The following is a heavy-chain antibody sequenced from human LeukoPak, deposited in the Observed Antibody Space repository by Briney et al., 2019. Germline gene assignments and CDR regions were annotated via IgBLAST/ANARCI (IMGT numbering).Heavy chain of an antibody. CDR2: IYYSGST. J-gene: IGHJ4*02. Sequence: SETLSLTCTVSGGSISSGDYYWSWIRQPPGKGLEWIGYIYYSGSTNYNPSLKSRVTISVDTSKNQFSLKLSSVTAADTAVYYCARASELAYGGYFDYWGQGTLVTVSS. D-gene: IGHD1-1*01. CDR3: ARASELAYGGYFDY. CDR1: GGSISSGDYY. V-gene: IGHV4-61*08.